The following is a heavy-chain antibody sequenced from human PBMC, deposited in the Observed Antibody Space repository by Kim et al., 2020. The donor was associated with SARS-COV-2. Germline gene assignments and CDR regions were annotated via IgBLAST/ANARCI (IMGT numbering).Heavy chain of an antibody. CDR2: IYYSGST. CDR1: GGSISSSSYY. D-gene: IGHD1-26*01. V-gene: IGHV4-39*01. CDR3: ARQGDVGAPEDAFDI. Sequence: SATLSLTCTVSGGSISSSSYYWGWIRQPPGKGLEWIGSIYYSGSTYYNPSLKSRVTISVDTSKNQFTLKLSSVTAADTAVYYCARQGDVGAPEDAFDIWGQGTMVTVSS. J-gene: IGHJ3*02.